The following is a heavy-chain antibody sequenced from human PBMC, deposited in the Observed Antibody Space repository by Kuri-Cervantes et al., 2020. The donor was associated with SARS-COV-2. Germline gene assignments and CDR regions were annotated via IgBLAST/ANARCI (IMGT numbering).Heavy chain of an antibody. V-gene: IGHV3-23*01. CDR2: ISASGVNI. D-gene: IGHD3-16*01. J-gene: IGHJ4*02. CDR3: TKVRFASSYFFDY. Sequence: GESLKISCATSGFVFGNYALAWVRQAPGKGLEWVSFISASGVNIHYADSVKGRFTISRDKSRMTVHLQMNSLRADDSAVYYCTKVRFASSYFFDYWGQGNLVHGAS. CDR1: GFVFGNYA.